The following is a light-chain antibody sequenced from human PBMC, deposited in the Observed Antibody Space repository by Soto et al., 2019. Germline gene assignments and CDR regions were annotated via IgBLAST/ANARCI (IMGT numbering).Light chain of an antibody. J-gene: IGKJ5*01. V-gene: IGKV3D-15*01. CDR2: GAS. CDR3: QQYNNWST. CDR1: QSVSSN. Sequence: EIMMTQSPATLCVTPGERATLSCRASQSVSSNLAWYQQKPAQAPRLLIYGASSRATGIPARFSGSGSGAEFTLTISSLQSEDFAIYYCQQYNNWSTFGQGTRLEV.